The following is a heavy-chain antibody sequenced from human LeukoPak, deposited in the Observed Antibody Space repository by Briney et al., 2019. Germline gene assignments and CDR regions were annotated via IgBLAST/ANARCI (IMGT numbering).Heavy chain of an antibody. Sequence: GGSLTLPCAASGFPFSNYEMNWLRQAPGKGLEWVSYISSPGNTIYYADSVKGRFTISRDNSKNPLYLQMNSLRAEDTAVYYCAKDLRRLRLGELSDDWGQGTLVTVSS. V-gene: IGHV3-48*03. CDR2: ISSPGNTI. D-gene: IGHD3-16*02. CDR3: AKDLRRLRLGELSDD. CDR1: GFPFSNYE. J-gene: IGHJ4*02.